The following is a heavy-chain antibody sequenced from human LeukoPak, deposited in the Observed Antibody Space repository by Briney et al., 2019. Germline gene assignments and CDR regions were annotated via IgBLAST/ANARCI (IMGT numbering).Heavy chain of an antibody. CDR3: ARKAHFDY. CDR1: GFIFSSYW. V-gene: IGHV3-7*01. CDR2: IKQDGSEK. J-gene: IGHJ4*02. Sequence: GGSLRLSCAASGFIFSSYWMAWVRQAPGKGLEWVANIKQDGSEKYYVDSVKGRFTISRDNAKNSLYLQMNSLRAEDTAVYYCARKAHFDYWGQGTLVTVSS.